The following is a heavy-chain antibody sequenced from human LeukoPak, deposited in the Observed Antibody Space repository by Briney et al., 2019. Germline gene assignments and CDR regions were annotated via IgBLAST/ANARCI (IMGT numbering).Heavy chain of an antibody. CDR1: GYTFTGYY. J-gene: IGHJ4*02. Sequence: ASVKVSCKASGYTFTGYYMHWVRQAPGQGLEWMGWINPNSGGTNYAQKFQGRVTMTRDTSTSTVYMDLSSLRSEDTAIYYCARAGGCSSTNCYADYWGQGTLVTVSS. D-gene: IGHD2-2*01. CDR2: INPNSGGT. V-gene: IGHV1-2*02. CDR3: ARAGGCSSTNCYADY.